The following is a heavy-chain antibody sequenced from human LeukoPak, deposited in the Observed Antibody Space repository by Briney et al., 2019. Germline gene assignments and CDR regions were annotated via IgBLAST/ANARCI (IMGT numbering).Heavy chain of an antibody. J-gene: IGHJ4*02. D-gene: IGHD2-2*02. CDR2: INPSGGST. V-gene: IGHV1-46*01. CDR1: GYTFTSYY. CDR3: ARHKQDCSSTSCYNPYFDY. Sequence: ASVKVSCKASGYTFTSYYIHWVRQAPGQGLEWVGMINPSGGSTSYAQRFQGRVTVTTDTSTSTVYMQLSSLGSEDTAVYYCARHKQDCSSTSCYNPYFDYWGQGTLVTVSS.